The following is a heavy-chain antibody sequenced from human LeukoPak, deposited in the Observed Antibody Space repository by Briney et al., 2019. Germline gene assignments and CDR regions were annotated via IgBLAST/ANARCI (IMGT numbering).Heavy chain of an antibody. CDR2: ISYGGST. D-gene: IGHD6-19*01. CDR3: ARAGLSISGRPGAFDI. CDR1: GGSINSGSFY. Sequence: SETLSLTCTVSGGSINSGSFYWGWIRQPPGKGLEWIGSISYGGSTYYNPSLKSRVTISVDTSKTQFSLKLSSVTAADTAVYYCARAGLSISGRPGAFDIWGQGTMVTVSS. J-gene: IGHJ3*02. V-gene: IGHV4-39*07.